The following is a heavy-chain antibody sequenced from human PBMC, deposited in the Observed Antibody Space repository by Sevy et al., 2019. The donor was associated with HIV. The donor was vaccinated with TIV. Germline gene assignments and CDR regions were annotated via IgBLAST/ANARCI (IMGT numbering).Heavy chain of an antibody. V-gene: IGHV1-18*01. D-gene: IGHD3-22*01. CDR3: ARDRRVYDSSSRRADI. J-gene: IGHJ4*02. CDR2: ISGYDGKT. CDR1: GYTFTSYG. Sequence: ASVKVSCRASGYTFTSYGISWVRQAPGKGLEWLGWISGYDGKTNYSQKVQGRVTMNTDTLTTTAYMEPRGLRIDDTAVYYCARDRRVYDSSSRRADIWAQGTLVTVSS.